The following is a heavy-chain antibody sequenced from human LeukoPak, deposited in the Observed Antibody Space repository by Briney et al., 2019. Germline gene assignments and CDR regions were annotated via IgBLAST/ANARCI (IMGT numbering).Heavy chain of an antibody. CDR1: GITFSSYA. V-gene: IGHV3-23*01. Sequence: PGGSLRLSCAASGITFSSYAMSWVRQAPGKGLEWVSSLSGSGGSTYYADSVKGRFTISRDNSKNTLYLQMNSLRAEDTAMYYCARGGSSWYAVWFDPWGQGTLVTVSS. CDR2: LSGSGGST. J-gene: IGHJ5*02. CDR3: ARGGSSWYAVWFDP. D-gene: IGHD6-13*01.